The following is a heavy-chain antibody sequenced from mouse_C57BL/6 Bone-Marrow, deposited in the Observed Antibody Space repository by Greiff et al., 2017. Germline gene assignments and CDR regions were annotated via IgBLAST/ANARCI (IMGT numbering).Heavy chain of an antibody. CDR1: GYSFTGYY. CDR3: ARSMMVTTTNWVNFDY. J-gene: IGHJ2*01. Sequence: VQLKQSGPELVKPGASVKISCKASGYSFTGYYMNWVKQSPEKSLEWIGEINPSTGGTTYNQKFKAKATLTVDKSSSTAYMQLKSLTSEDSAVYYFARSMMVTTTNWVNFDYWGQGTTLTVSS. CDR2: INPSTGGT. V-gene: IGHV1-42*01. D-gene: IGHD2-3*01.